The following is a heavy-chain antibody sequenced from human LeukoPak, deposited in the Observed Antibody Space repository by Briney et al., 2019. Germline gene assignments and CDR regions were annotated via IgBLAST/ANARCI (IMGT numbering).Heavy chain of an antibody. CDR3: AREFGELYIDY. CDR2: IWYDGSSK. D-gene: IGHD3-10*01. Sequence: PGGSLRLSCAASGFTIGTYGMHWVRQAPGKGLDWVAVIWYDGSSKYYADSVKGRFTISRDNSKNTLYLQRNSLRAEDTAVYYCAREFGELYIDYWGQGTLVTVSS. J-gene: IGHJ4*02. V-gene: IGHV3-33*01. CDR1: GFTIGTYG.